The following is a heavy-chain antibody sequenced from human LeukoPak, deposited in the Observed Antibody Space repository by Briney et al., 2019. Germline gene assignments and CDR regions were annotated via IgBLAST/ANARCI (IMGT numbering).Heavy chain of an antibody. V-gene: IGHV3-21*04. D-gene: IGHD2-2*01. J-gene: IGHJ4*02. CDR1: GFTFSSYS. Sequence: GGSLRLSCAASGFTFSSYSMNWVRQAPGKGLEWVSSISTSSSYIHYADSVKGRFTISRDNAKNSLYLQMNSLRAEDTAVYYCAHGSMYQLDYWGQGTLVTVSS. CDR2: ISTSSSYI. CDR3: AHGSMYQLDY.